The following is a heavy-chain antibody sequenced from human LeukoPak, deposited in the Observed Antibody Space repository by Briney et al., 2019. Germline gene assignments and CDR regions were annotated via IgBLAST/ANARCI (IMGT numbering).Heavy chain of an antibody. Sequence: GGSLRLSCAASGFIFRSWMSWVRQAPGEGLEWVANRKEDGSQKYYVDSVKGRFTISRDNAKNSLYLQMNSLRAEDTAVYYCASGDAFDIWGQGTLVTVSS. V-gene: IGHV3-7*01. CDR1: GFIFRSW. CDR3: ASGDAFDI. J-gene: IGHJ3*02. CDR2: RKEDGSQK.